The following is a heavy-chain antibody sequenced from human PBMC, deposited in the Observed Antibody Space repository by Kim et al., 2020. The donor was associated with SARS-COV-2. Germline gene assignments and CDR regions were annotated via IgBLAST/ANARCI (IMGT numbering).Heavy chain of an antibody. CDR3: VRAPGAGDAFDI. Sequence: ASVKVSCKASGYTFTDPYMHWVRQAPGQGLEWMGWINPNSGGTHYGQTFQGRVTMTRDTSISTAYMELRSLTSDDTAVYYCVRAPGAGDAFDILGQGTMV. CDR1: GYTFTDPY. V-gene: IGHV1-2*02. D-gene: IGHD7-27*01. CDR2: INPNSGGT. J-gene: IGHJ3*02.